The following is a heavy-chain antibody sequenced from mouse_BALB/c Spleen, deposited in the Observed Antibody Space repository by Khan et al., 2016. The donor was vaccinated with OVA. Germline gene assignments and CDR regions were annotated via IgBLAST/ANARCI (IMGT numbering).Heavy chain of an antibody. CDR3: ARRRIFEGDYRGAMGY. Sequence: EVELVESGGNLVKPGGSRKLSCAASGFTFSGFGMHWVRQAPQKGLEWVAYISSRSDTIYYADTVKARFTISSDKPKNTLFVHRTSLRSEDTAMYYSARRRIFEGDYRGAMGYWGQGTSVTVPA. CDR2: ISSRSDTI. V-gene: IGHV5-17*02. CDR1: GFTFSGFG. J-gene: IGHJ4*01. D-gene: IGHD2-13*01.